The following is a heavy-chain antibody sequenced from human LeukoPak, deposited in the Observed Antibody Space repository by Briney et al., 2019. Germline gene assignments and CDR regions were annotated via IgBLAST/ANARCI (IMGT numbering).Heavy chain of an antibody. CDR3: ATSSEGYMDV. J-gene: IGHJ6*03. Sequence: SETLYLTCTVSGGSISSYYWSWIRQPPGKGLEWIGYIYTSGSTNYNPSLKSRVTISVDTSKNQFSLKLSSVTAADTAVYYCATSSEGYMDVWGKGTTVTVSS. CDR1: GGSISSYY. CDR2: IYTSGST. V-gene: IGHV4-4*09.